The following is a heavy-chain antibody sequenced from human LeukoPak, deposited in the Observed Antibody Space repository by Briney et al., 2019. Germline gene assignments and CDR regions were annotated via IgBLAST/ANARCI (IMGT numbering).Heavy chain of an antibody. V-gene: IGHV3-30*04. CDR2: ISYDGSNK. CDR1: GFTFSSYA. J-gene: IGHJ4*02. D-gene: IGHD2-2*01. CDR3: ARDRGDDIVVVPAAHGLFDY. Sequence: PGGSLRLSCAASGFTFSSYAMHWVRQAPGKGLEWVAVISYDGSNKYYADSVKGRFTISRDNSKNTLYLQMSSLRAEDTAAYYCARDRGDDIVVVPAAHGLFDYWGQGTLVTVSS.